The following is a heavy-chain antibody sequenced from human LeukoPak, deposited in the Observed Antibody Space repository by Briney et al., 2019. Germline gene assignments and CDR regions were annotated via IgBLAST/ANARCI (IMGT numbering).Heavy chain of an antibody. CDR1: GGSISSGSYY. J-gene: IGHJ4*02. CDR2: IYTSGST. Sequence: SETLSLTCTVSGGSISSGSYYWSWIRQPAGKGLEWIGRIYTSGSTNYNPSLKSRVTISVDTSKNQFSPKLSSVTAADTAVYYCARSTYSYYFDYWGQGTLVTVSS. D-gene: IGHD2-15*01. V-gene: IGHV4-61*02. CDR3: ARSTYSYYFDY.